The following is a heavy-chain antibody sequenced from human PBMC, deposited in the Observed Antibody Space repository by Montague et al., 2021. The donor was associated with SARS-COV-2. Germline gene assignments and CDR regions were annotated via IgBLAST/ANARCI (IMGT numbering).Heavy chain of an antibody. CDR2: IYYSGSI. CDR1: GGSISSYY. Sequence: SETLSLTCTVSGGSISSYYWSWIRQPPGKGLEWIGYIYYSGSINHNPSLKSRVTISVDTSKNQFSLKLSSVTAADTAVYYCARVFPRWLQFDPYFDYWGQGTLVTVSS. CDR3: ARVFPRWLQFDPYFDY. V-gene: IGHV4-59*01. J-gene: IGHJ4*02. D-gene: IGHD5-24*01.